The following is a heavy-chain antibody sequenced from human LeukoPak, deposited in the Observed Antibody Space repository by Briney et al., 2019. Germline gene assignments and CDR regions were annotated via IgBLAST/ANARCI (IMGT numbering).Heavy chain of an antibody. D-gene: IGHD4-17*01. Sequence: GGSLRLSRAASRFTFSNYDMSWVRQAPGKGLEWISYISSSGSAIFYADSVKGRFTISRDNAKNSLNMQMNSLRGEDTAVYYCARSYGDFDYYDCWGQGTLVTVSP. V-gene: IGHV3-48*03. J-gene: IGHJ4*02. CDR2: ISSSGSAI. CDR1: RFTFSNYD. CDR3: ARSYGDFDYYDC.